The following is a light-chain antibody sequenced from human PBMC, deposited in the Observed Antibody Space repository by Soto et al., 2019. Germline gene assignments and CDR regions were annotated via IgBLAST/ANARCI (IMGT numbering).Light chain of an antibody. CDR3: SSYTSSSTRV. CDR2: DIR. CDR1: SSDVGGYKY. V-gene: IGLV2-14*03. J-gene: IGLJ1*01. Sequence: QSALTQPDSLSGSPGQSITISCTGTSSDVGGYKYVSWYQQHPGKAPKLMIYDIRNRPSGVSNRFSGSKSGNTASLTISGLQAEDEADYYCSSYTSSSTRVFGTGTKLTVL.